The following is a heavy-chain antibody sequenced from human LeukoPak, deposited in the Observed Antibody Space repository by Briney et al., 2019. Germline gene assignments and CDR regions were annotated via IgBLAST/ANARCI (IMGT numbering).Heavy chain of an antibody. CDR3: ARSRGYNYGYWGHFDY. CDR1: GFSFSTYA. J-gene: IGHJ4*02. Sequence: GGSLRLSCAASGFSFSTYAMHWVRQAPGKGLEWVAVISLDGRNEYYADSVKGRFTISRDNSKNTLYLQMNSLRAEDTTVYYCARSRGYNYGYWGHFDYWGQGALVTVSS. V-gene: IGHV3-30*04. D-gene: IGHD5-18*01. CDR2: ISLDGRNE.